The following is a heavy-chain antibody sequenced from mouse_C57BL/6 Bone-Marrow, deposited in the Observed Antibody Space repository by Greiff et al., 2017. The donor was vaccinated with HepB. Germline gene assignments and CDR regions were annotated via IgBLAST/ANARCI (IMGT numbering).Heavy chain of an antibody. CDR3: ASPSYYREAWFAY. CDR2: ISDGGSYT. Sequence: EVKLMESGGGLVKPGGSLKLSCAASGFTFSSYAMSWVRQTPEKRLEWVATISDGGSYTYYPDNVKGRFTISRDNAKNKLYLQMSHLKSEDTAMYYCASPSYYREAWFAYWGQGTLVTVSA. V-gene: IGHV5-4*03. D-gene: IGHD2-14*01. CDR1: GFTFSSYA. J-gene: IGHJ3*01.